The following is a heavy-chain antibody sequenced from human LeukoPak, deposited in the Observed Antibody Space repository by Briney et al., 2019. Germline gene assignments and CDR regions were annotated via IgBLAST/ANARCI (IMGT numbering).Heavy chain of an antibody. V-gene: IGHV1-46*01. J-gene: IGHJ4*02. CDR2: INPSGGST. CDR3: ARASIAAAGVHY. CDR1: GYTFTSYY. D-gene: IGHD6-13*01. Sequence: ALVKVSCKASGYTFTSYYMHWVRQAPGQGLEWMGIINPSGGSTSYAQKFQGRVTMTRDTSTSTVYMELSSLRSEDTAVYYCARASIAAAGVHYWGQGTLVTVSS.